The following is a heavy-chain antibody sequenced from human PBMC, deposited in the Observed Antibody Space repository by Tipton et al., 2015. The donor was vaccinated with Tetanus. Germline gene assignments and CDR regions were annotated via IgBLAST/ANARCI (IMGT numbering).Heavy chain of an antibody. Sequence: PGLVKPSETLSLTCTVSGGSISSYYWSWIRQPPGKGLEWIGYIYYSGSTNYNPSLKSRVTISVDTPKNQFSLKLTSLTVADTAVYYCARGGSYSYGPRGFDLWGRGTLVTVSS. CDR2: IYYSGST. CDR3: ARGGSYSYGPRGFDL. CDR1: GGSISSYY. J-gene: IGHJ2*01. V-gene: IGHV4-59*12. D-gene: IGHD5-18*01.